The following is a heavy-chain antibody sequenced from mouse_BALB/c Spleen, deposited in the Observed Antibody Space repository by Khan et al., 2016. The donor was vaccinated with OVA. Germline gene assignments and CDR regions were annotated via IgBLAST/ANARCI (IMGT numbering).Heavy chain of an antibody. Sequence: VQLQESGAELARPGASVKMSCKASGYTCTSYTIHWIKERPGQGLEWIGNINPSNGYTNYNQKFKDKATLTTDKSSTTAYLQLSSLTSDDSAVYNCVRDGAYHRNDGWFAYWGQGTLVTVSA. CDR2: INPSNGYT. V-gene: IGHV1-4*01. CDR1: GYTCTSYT. J-gene: IGHJ3*01. D-gene: IGHD2-14*01. CDR3: VRDGAYHRNDGWFAY.